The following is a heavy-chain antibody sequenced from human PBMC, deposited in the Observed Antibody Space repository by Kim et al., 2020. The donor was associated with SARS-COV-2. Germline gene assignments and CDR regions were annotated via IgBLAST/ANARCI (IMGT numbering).Heavy chain of an antibody. Sequence: STYYNPYLKSRVTIPVDTSKNPFSLKLSSVAAAHTAVYYCATSTYGLPDYWGQGTLVTVSS. D-gene: IGHD3-16*01. CDR3: ATSTYGLPDY. J-gene: IGHJ4*02. CDR2: ST. V-gene: IGHV4-31*02.